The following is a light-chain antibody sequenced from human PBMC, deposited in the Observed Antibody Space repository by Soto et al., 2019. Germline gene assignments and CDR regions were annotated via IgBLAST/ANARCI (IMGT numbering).Light chain of an antibody. CDR3: QHFRSFPIT. CDR2: DVS. Sequence: IHMTQSASTLSASVGNSVTITCRASQNVTTWLAWYQHKPGKSPKLLLYDVSNLESGVPSRFSGSGYGTEFTLTISSLQTEDFATYYCQHFRSFPITFGQGTRLEIK. CDR1: QNVTTW. V-gene: IGKV1-5*01. J-gene: IGKJ5*01.